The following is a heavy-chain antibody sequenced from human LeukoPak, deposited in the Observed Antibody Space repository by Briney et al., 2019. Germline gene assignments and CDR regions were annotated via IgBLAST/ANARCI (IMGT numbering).Heavy chain of an antibody. J-gene: IGHJ6*02. D-gene: IGHD4-17*01. V-gene: IGHV3-21*01. CDR3: ARDPHPPTVTMAQDYYYCYGMDV. CDR1: GFTFSSNS. CDR2: ISSSSSYI. Sequence: GGSLRLSCAASGFTFSSNSMNWVRQAPGKGLKWFSSISSSSSYIYYDDALTSRFPISRDNAKNSLYLQINSLRAENTAVYYCARDPHPPTVTMAQDYYYCYGMDVWGQGTTVTVSS.